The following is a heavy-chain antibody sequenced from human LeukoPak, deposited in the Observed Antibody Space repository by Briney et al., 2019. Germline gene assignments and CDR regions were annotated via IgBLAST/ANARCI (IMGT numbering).Heavy chain of an antibody. J-gene: IGHJ5*02. Sequence: GGSLRLSCAASGFTFSSYCMDWVRQAPGKGLEWVANIKNGSSDRYYADSVKGRFTISRDSAKNSLYLQMNSLRAEDTAVYYCARDPAGYSSSWTGNWFDPWGQGTLVTVSS. V-gene: IGHV3-21*05. CDR3: ARDPAGYSSSWTGNWFDP. D-gene: IGHD6-13*01. CDR1: GFTFSSYC. CDR2: IKNGSSDR.